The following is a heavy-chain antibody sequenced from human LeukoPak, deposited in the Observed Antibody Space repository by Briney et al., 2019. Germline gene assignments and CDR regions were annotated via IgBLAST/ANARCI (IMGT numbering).Heavy chain of an antibody. J-gene: IGHJ6*02. V-gene: IGHV3-23*01. CDR2: ISGSGGST. D-gene: IGHD2-21*01. Sequence: PGGSLKLSCAASGFTFSSYAMSWVRQAPGKGLEWVSAISGSGGSTYYADSVKGRFTISRDNSKNTLYLQMNSLRAEDTAVYYCARDGPKVGEHYYYGMDVWGQGTTVTVSS. CDR1: GFTFSSYA. CDR3: ARDGPKVGEHYYYGMDV.